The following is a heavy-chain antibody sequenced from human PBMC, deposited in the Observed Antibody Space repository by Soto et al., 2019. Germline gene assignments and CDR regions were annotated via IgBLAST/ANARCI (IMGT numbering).Heavy chain of an antibody. CDR3: ARAYSSSYWYFDL. Sequence: QLQLRESGSGLVKPSQTLSLTCAVSGGSISSGGYSWSWIRQPPGKGLEWIGYIYHSGSTYYNPSLKSRVTISVDRSKNQFSLKLSSVTAADTAVYYCARAYSSSYWYFDLWGRGTLVTVSS. V-gene: IGHV4-30-2*01. CDR1: GGSISSGGYS. J-gene: IGHJ2*01. CDR2: IYHSGST. D-gene: IGHD6-6*01.